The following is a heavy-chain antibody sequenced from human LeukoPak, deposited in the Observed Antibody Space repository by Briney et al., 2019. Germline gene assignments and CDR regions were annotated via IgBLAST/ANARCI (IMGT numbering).Heavy chain of an antibody. CDR1: GDSVSSNTAA. D-gene: IGHD7-27*01. J-gene: IGHJ4*02. CDR2: TYYRSKWYN. V-gene: IGHV6-1*01. CDR3: AREQTGDQNFDY. Sequence: ASQTLSLTCAISGDSVSSNTAAWNWIRQSPSRGLEWLGRTYYRSKWYNNYAVSVKSRISINPDTSKNQFSLQLKSVTPEDTAVYYCAREQTGDQNFDYWAQGTLVTVSS.